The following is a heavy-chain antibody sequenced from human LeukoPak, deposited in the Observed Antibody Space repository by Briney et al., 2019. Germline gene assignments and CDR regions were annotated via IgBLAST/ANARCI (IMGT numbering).Heavy chain of an antibody. J-gene: IGHJ4*02. D-gene: IGHD6-13*01. Sequence: SETLSLTCTVSGGSISSYYWSWIRQPPGKGLEWIGYIYYSGSTNYNPSLKSRVTISVDTSKNQFSLKLSSVTAADTAVYYCASRIAAAGTGIDYWGQGTLVTVPS. CDR2: IYYSGST. V-gene: IGHV4-59*08. CDR3: ASRIAAAGTGIDY. CDR1: GGSISSYY.